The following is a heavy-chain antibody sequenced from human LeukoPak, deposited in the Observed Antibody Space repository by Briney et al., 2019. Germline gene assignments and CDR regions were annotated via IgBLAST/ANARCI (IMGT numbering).Heavy chain of an antibody. J-gene: IGHJ4*02. CDR2: INGGGSTT. CDR3: ARDIQYTVTPDS. Sequence: PGGSLRLSCAASGFSFNTYCMHWVRQAPGKGLVWVSRINGGGSTTNYAYSVNGRFIISKENAKNTLYLQMNSLRAEDTAVYYCARDIQYTVTPDSWGQGTLVTVSS. CDR1: GFSFNTYC. D-gene: IGHD4-17*01. V-gene: IGHV3-74*01.